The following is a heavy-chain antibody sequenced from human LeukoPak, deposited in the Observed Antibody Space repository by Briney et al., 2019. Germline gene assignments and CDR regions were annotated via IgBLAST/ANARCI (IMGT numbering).Heavy chain of an antibody. CDR1: GGSISSSNW. Sequence: SETLSLTCAVSGGSISSSNWWSWVRQPPGKGLEWIGEIYHSGSTYYNPSLKSRVTISVDTSKNQFSLKLSSVTAADTAVYYCARGGLWIYYFDYWGQGTLVTVSS. J-gene: IGHJ4*02. CDR3: ARGGLWIYYFDY. D-gene: IGHD5-18*01. CDR2: IYHSGST. V-gene: IGHV4-4*02.